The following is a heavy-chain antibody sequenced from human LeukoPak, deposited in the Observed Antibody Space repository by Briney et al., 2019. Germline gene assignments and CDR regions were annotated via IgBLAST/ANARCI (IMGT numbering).Heavy chain of an antibody. J-gene: IGHJ4*02. CDR1: GGSISSGGFY. V-gene: IGHV4-31*03. Sequence: SETLSLTCTVSGGSISSGGFYWTWIRQHPGKGLEWIGYVYHTGSTIYTPSLKSRLTMSVDTSKNQFSLKLGSVTAADTAVYYCVKGTPFDYWGQGILVTVPS. CDR3: VKGTPFDY. CDR2: VYHTGST.